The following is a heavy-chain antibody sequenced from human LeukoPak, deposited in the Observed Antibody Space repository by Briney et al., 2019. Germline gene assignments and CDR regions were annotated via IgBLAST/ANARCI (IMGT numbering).Heavy chain of an antibody. CDR2: MYHSGST. D-gene: IGHD4-23*01. CDR1: GYSISSGYY. CDR3: AKQGPTVVTHFDT. J-gene: IGHJ4*02. Sequence: SETLSLTCAVSGYSISSGYYWGWIRQPPEKGLDWIASMYHSGSTYYNPSLKSRVTISVDTSKNQFSLRLSSVTAADTAVYYCAKQGPTVVTHFDTWGQGTLVTVSS. V-gene: IGHV4-38-2*01.